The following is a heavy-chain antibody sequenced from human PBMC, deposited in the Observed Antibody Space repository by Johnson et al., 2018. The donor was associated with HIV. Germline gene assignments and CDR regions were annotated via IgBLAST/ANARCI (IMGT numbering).Heavy chain of an antibody. V-gene: IGHV3-30*02. CDR1: GFIFSNYG. Sequence: VQLMESGGGVVQPGESLRLSCVASGFIFSNYGVHWVRQAPGKGLEWVAFIQNDGTNKHYADFVKGRFTISRDNSRNTVYLQMSNLRTEETAVYYCAKGEAQEGWIQLGSYAFDFWGRGTMVTVSS. CDR3: AKGEAQEGWIQLGSYAFDF. CDR2: IQNDGTNK. D-gene: IGHD5-18*01. J-gene: IGHJ3*01.